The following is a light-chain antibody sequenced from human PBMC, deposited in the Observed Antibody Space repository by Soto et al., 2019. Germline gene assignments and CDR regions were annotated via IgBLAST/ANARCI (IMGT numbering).Light chain of an antibody. V-gene: IGLV1-44*01. CDR3: AAWDDSLNAL. Sequence: QSVLTQPPSASGTPGQRITISCSGSSSNIGDNPVNWYQQLPGAAPKLLIYTNDQRPSGVPDRFSGSKSGTSASLAISGLQPEDEADYYCAAWDDSLNALFGTGTKVTVL. CDR1: SSNIGDNP. J-gene: IGLJ1*01. CDR2: TND.